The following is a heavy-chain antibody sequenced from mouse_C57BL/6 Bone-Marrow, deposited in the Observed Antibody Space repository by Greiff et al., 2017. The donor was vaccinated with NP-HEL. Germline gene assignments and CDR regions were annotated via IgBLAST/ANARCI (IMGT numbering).Heavy chain of an antibody. J-gene: IGHJ2*01. Sequence: QVQLQQPGAELVKPGASVKLSCKASGYTFTSYWMHWVKQRPGQGLEWIGMIHPNSGSTNYNEKFKSKATLTVDKSSSTAYMQLSSLTSGDSAVYYCARWYGSSYYFDYWGQGTTLTVSS. CDR2: IHPNSGST. V-gene: IGHV1-64*01. D-gene: IGHD1-1*01. CDR1: GYTFTSYW. CDR3: ARWYGSSYYFDY.